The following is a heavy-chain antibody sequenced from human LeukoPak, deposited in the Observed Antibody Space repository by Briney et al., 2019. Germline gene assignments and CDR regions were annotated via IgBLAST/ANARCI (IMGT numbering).Heavy chain of an antibody. CDR1: GGSFSVYY. Sequence: SETLSLTCAVYGGSFSVYYWSWIRQPPGKGLEWIGEINHSGSTNYNPSLKSRVTISVDTSNNHFSLKLSSVTAADTAVYYCATAYGDYVSGQNWFDPWGQGTLVTVSS. CDR2: INHSGST. CDR3: ATAYGDYVSGQNWFDP. J-gene: IGHJ5*02. D-gene: IGHD4-17*01. V-gene: IGHV4-34*01.